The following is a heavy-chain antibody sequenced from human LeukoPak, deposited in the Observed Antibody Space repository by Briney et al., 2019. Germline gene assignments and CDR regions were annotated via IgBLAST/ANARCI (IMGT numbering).Heavy chain of an antibody. V-gene: IGHV3-7*01. CDR1: GFTFSSYW. CDR3: ARGRRGGYFDY. J-gene: IGHJ4*02. Sequence: PGGSLRLSCAASGFTFSSYWMSWVRQAPGKGLEWVANIKQGGSEKYYVDSVKGRFTISRDNAKNSLYLQMNSLRAEDTAVYYCARGRRGGYFDYWGQGTLVTVSS. D-gene: IGHD3-10*01. CDR2: IKQGGSEK.